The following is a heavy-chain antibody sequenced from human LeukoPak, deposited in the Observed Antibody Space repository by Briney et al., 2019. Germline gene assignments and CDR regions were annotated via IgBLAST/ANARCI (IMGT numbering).Heavy chain of an antibody. Sequence: GGSLRLSCAASGFSFNNYVMSWVRQAPGKGLEWVSAISGDGARTYYADSVKGRFTISRDNAKNSLYLQMNSLRAEDTAVYYCARRFFDYWGQGTLVTVSS. CDR1: GFSFNNYV. CDR2: ISGDGART. J-gene: IGHJ4*02. CDR3: ARRFFDY. V-gene: IGHV3-23*01.